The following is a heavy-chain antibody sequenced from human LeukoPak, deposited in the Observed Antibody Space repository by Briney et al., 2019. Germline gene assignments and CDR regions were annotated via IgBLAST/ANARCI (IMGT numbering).Heavy chain of an antibody. CDR2: IWDDGITK. CDR3: ARGKASGEYSGCGLDAFDI. J-gene: IGHJ3*02. D-gene: IGHD5-12*01. CDR1: GFTFSSYG. Sequence: GRSLRLSCAASGFTFSSYGMHWVRQAPGKGLEWVAVIWDDGITKHYADSVKGRFTISRDNSKNTLYLQMNSLRAEDTAVYYCARGKASGEYSGCGLDAFDIWGQGTMVTVSS. V-gene: IGHV3-33*01.